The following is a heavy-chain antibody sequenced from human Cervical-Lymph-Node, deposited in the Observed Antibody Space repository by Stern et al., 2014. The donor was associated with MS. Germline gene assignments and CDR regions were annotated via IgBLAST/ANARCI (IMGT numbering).Heavy chain of an antibody. CDR2: IYHSGST. J-gene: IGHJ3*02. Sequence: QLQLQESGSGLVKPSQTLSLTCAVSGGSISSGGYSWSWIRQPPGKGLEWIGYIYHSGSTSYNPSLKRRVTISVDRSNNQISLTLSSVTAADTAVYYCARSSTVTPNAFDIWGQGTMVTVSS. V-gene: IGHV4-30-2*01. D-gene: IGHD4-17*01. CDR1: GGSISSGGYS. CDR3: ARSSTVTPNAFDI.